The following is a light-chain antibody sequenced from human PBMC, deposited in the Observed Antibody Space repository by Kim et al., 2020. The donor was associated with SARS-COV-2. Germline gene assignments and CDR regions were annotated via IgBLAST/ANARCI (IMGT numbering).Light chain of an antibody. Sequence: DIQMTQSPSSLSASVGDRVTISCRTSQSISSHLNWYHQKPGRAPKLLIYAASTLQGGVPSRYSGSGSETDFTLTISSLQPEDFATYFCQQSYITPLTFGPGTKVDI. CDR2: AAS. CDR1: QSISSH. V-gene: IGKV1-39*01. CDR3: QQSYITPLT. J-gene: IGKJ3*01.